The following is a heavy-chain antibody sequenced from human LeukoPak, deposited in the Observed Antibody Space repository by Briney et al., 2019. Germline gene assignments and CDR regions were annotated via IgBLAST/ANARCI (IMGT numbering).Heavy chain of an antibody. D-gene: IGHD3-22*01. CDR2: ISDNGRNI. J-gene: IGHJ3*02. CDR3: ARAKFDSSYYYYRGFDI. Sequence: PGGSLRLSCAASGFIFSDYYMGWIRQAPGRGLEWVSYISDNGRNIYYTDSVKDRFTMSRDNAKKSLYLQMNSLRAEDTAVYYCARAKFDSSYYYYRGFDIWGQGTMVTVSS. V-gene: IGHV3-11*04. CDR1: GFIFSDYY.